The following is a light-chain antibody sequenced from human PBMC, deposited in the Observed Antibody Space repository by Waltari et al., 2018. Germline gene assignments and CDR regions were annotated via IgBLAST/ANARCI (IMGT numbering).Light chain of an antibody. CDR1: SSNIGSHT. Sequence: SASGTPGQRVTISCSGSSSNIGSHTVNWYQQFPGTAPKLLIYNNNQRPSGVPDRFSGSKSSTSASLAISGLQSEDEADYYCAAWDHSLSVWVFGGGTKLTVL. CDR3: AAWDHSLSVWV. V-gene: IGLV1-44*01. CDR2: NNN. J-gene: IGLJ3*02.